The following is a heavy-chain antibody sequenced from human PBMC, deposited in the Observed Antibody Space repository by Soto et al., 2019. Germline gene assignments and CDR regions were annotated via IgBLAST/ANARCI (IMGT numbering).Heavy chain of an antibody. CDR1: GGTFSSYA. CDR3: AREGGTWNPMDY. J-gene: IGHJ4*02. CDR2: IIPIFGTA. D-gene: IGHD1-1*01. V-gene: IGHV1-69*13. Sequence: ASVKVSCKASGGTFSSYAISWVRQAPGQGLEWMGGIIPIFGTANYAQKFQGRVTITADESTSTAYMELSSLRSEDTAVYYCAREGGTWNPMDYWGQGTLVTVSS.